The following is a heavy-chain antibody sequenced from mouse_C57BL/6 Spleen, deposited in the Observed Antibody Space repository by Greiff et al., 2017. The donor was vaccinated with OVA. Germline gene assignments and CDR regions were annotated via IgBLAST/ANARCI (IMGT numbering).Heavy chain of an antibody. CDR1: GYSITSGYY. V-gene: IGHV3-6*01. CDR2: ISYDGSN. J-gene: IGHJ3*01. D-gene: IGHD2-3*01. Sequence: EVKLVESGPGLVKPSQSLSLTCSVTGYSITSGYYWNWIRQFPGNKLEWMGYISYDGSNNYNPSLKNRISITRDTSKNQFFLKLNSVTTEDTATYYCARDKDGYYSPWFAYWGQGTLVTVSA. CDR3: ARDKDGYYSPWFAY.